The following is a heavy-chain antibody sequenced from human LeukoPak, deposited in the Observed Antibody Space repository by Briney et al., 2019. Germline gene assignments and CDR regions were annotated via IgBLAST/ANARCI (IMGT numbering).Heavy chain of an antibody. CDR3: AREGRMGTADAFDV. Sequence: GGSLRLSCTASGFTFNNYEMHWVRQTAGKGLEWVSAVGIAGDTFYAGSVKGRFSISRDNAESSLFLQMNSLRAGDTAVYYCAREGRMGTADAFDVWGQGTMVTVSS. CDR2: VGIAGDT. D-gene: IGHD1-14*01. V-gene: IGHV3-13*01. CDR1: GFTFNNYE. J-gene: IGHJ3*01.